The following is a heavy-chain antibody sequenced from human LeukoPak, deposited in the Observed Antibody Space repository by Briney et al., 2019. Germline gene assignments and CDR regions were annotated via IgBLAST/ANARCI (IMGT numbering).Heavy chain of an antibody. Sequence: ASVKVSCKASGYTFTGYYMHWVRQAPGQGLEWMGWINPNSGGTNYAQKFQGRVTMTRDTSISTAYMELSRLRSEDTAVYYCARDASRMVRGVIIGDWFDPWGQGTLVTVSS. CDR3: ARDASRMVRGVIIGDWFDP. D-gene: IGHD3-10*01. CDR1: GYTFTGYY. CDR2: INPNSGGT. J-gene: IGHJ5*02. V-gene: IGHV1-2*02.